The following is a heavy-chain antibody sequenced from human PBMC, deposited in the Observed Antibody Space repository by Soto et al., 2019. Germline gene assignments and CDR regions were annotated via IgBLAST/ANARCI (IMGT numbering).Heavy chain of an antibody. CDR2: IDSDGSIT. CDR3: ATLGLQQAF. CDR1: GFTFNTW. J-gene: IGHJ4*02. V-gene: IGHV3-74*01. D-gene: IGHD2-21*02. Sequence: VGSLRLSCAASGFTFNTWMHWVRQAPGEGLVWVSSIDSDGSITSYADSVKGRFTISRDNAKNTLYLQMNSLRAEDTAVYYCATLGLQQAFWGQGALVTVSS.